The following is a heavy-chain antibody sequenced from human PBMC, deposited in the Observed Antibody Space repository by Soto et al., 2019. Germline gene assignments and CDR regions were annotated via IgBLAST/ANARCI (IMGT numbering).Heavy chain of an antibody. J-gene: IGHJ4*02. CDR3: ARGQYSSGGGYFDY. Sequence: EVQLVESGGGLVQPGGSLRLSCAASGFTFSSYEMNWVRQAPGKGLEWVSYISSSGSTIYYADSVKGRFTISRDNAKNSRFLKMNSRRAEDTAVYYCARGQYSSGGGYFDYWGQETLVTVSS. V-gene: IGHV3-48*03. CDR1: GFTFSSYE. D-gene: IGHD6-19*01. CDR2: ISSSGSTI.